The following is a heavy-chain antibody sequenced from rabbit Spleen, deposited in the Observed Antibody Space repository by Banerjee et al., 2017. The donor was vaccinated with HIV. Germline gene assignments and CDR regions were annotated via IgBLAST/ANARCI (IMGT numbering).Heavy chain of an antibody. CDR2: AYAGSSDST. V-gene: IGHV1S45*01. D-gene: IGHD6-1*01. J-gene: IGHJ3*01. CDR1: GFSFSSGYY. Sequence: QEQLEESGGDLVKPEGSLTLTCTASGFSFSSGYYISWVRQAPGKGLEWVACAYAGSSDSTYSATWAKGRFTISKTSSTTVTLQMTSLTAADTATYFCARARSAGAGYATDFRLDLWGPGTLVTVS. CDR3: ARARSAGAGYATDFRLDL.